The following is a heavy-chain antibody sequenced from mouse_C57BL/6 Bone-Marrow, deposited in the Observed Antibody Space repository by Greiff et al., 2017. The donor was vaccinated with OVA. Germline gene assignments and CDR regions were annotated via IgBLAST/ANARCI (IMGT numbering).Heavy chain of an antibody. D-gene: IGHD1-1*01. J-gene: IGHJ2*01. CDR2: IYPSDSET. Sequence: QVQLQQPGAELVRPGSSVKLSCKASGYTFTSYWMDWVKQRPGQGLEWIGNIYPSDSETHYNQKFKDKATLTVDKSSSTAYMQLSSLTSEASAVDYCARKTVVATGDYWGQGTTLTVSS. CDR3: ARKTVVATGDY. CDR1: GYTFTSYW. V-gene: IGHV1-61*01.